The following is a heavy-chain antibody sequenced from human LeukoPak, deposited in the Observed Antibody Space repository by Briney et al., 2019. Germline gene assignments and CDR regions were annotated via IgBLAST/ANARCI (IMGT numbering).Heavy chain of an antibody. J-gene: IGHJ4*02. Sequence: GESLKISCKTSGYIFASYWIGWVRQMPGKGLEWMGVIYTGDSTTRYSPSFQGQVTFSVDRSISTAYPQWSSLKASDTAIYYCARGRSWALHYWGQGTLVTVSS. D-gene: IGHD6-13*01. CDR3: ARGRSWALHY. CDR2: IYTGDSTT. V-gene: IGHV5-51*01. CDR1: GYIFASYW.